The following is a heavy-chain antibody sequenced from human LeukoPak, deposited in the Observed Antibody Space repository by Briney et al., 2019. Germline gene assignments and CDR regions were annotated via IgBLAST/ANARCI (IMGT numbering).Heavy chain of an antibody. CDR3: ARMGSVDGAFDI. J-gene: IGHJ3*02. CDR1: GGSISSYY. V-gene: IGHV4-59*01. Sequence: SETLSLTCTVSGGSISSYYWNWIRQSPGKGMERIGCIYYSGSTNYNPSLKSRVTISEDTSKHQFSLKLTSMTAADTAVYFCARMGSVDGAFDIWGQGTMVIVSS. CDR2: IYYSGST. D-gene: IGHD5-12*01.